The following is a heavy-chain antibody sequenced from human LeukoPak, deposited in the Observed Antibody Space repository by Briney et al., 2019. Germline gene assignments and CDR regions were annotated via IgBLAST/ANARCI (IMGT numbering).Heavy chain of an antibody. CDR3: AKLGGNYGSGSYQAFDI. V-gene: IGHV3-23*01. CDR2: ISGSGGST. Sequence: PGGSLRLSCAASGFTLSSYAMSWVRQAPGKGLEWVSAISGSGGSTYYADSVKGRFTISRDNSKNTLYLQMNSLRAEDTAVYYCAKLGGNYGSGSYQAFDIWGQGTMVTVSS. J-gene: IGHJ3*02. D-gene: IGHD3-10*01. CDR1: GFTLSSYA.